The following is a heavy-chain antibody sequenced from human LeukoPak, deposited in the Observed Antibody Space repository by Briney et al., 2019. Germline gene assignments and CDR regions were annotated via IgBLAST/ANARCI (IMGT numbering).Heavy chain of an antibody. Sequence: GGSVRLSCAASGFTFSSNDMHWVRQATGKGLEWVSGIGVAGDTYYTDSVKGRFTIARENARHSLYLQMNSLRAGDTAVYYCVRAAAYISGWYGIFDFWGQGTLATVSS. D-gene: IGHD6-19*01. CDR1: GFTFSSND. CDR2: IGVAGDT. J-gene: IGHJ4*02. CDR3: VRAAAYISGWYGIFDF. V-gene: IGHV3-13*01.